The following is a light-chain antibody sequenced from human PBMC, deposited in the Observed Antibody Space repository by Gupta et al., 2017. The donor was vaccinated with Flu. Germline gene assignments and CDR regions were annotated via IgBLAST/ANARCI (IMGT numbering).Light chain of an antibody. CDR2: GAS. CDR1: QSVTTN. CDR3: QQYSYWPREA. Sequence: IVMTQSPATLSLSPGERATLSCRASQSVTTNLAWYHQRPGQPPRLLIYGASTRATGVPARFSGSGSGTEFTLTISSRQSEDFAVYYCQQYSYWPREAFGQGTRVDVK. J-gene: IGKJ1*01. V-gene: IGKV3-15*01.